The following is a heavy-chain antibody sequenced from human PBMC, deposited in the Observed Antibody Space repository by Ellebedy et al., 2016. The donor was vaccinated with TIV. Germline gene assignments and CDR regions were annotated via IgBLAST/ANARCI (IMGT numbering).Heavy chain of an antibody. V-gene: IGHV4-34*01. D-gene: IGHD3-16*02. J-gene: IGHJ4*02. CDR1: GGSFSGYY. Sequence: SETLSLTCAVYGGSFSGYYWSWIRQPPGKGLEWIGEINHSGSTNYNPSLKSRVTISVDTSKNQFSLKLSSVTAADTAVYYCARVVREVWGSYRYKGRNYFDYWGQGTLVTVSS. CDR2: INHSGST. CDR3: ARVVREVWGSYRYKGRNYFDY.